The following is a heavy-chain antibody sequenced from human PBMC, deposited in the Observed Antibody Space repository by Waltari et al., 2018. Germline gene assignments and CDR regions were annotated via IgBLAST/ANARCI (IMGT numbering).Heavy chain of an antibody. CDR2: IYYSGST. CDR1: GGSISSGGYY. J-gene: IGHJ3*02. V-gene: IGHV4-31*03. CDR3: ARPKLNDYGDYVGAFDI. D-gene: IGHD4-17*01. Sequence: QVQLQESGPGLVKPSQTLSLTCTVSGGSISSGGYYWSWIRQHPGKGLEWIGYIYYSGSTYYNPSLKSRVTISVDTSKNQFSLKLSSVTAADTAVYYCARPKLNDYGDYVGAFDIWGQGTMVTVSS.